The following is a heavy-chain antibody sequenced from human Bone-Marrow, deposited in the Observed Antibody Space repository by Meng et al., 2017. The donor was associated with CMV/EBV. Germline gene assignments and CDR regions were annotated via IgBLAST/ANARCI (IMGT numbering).Heavy chain of an antibody. CDR1: GGTFSSYT. D-gene: IGHD3-22*01. J-gene: IGHJ5*02. CDR2: IIPILGIA. CDR3: ARLSSNYYDSSGRNWFDP. V-gene: IGHV1-69*02. Sequence: SVKVSCKASGGTFSSYTISWVRQAPGQGLEWMGRIIPILGIANYAQKFQGRVTITADKSTSTAYMELSSLRSEDTAVYYCARLSSNYYDSSGRNWFDPWGQGPRVTFSS.